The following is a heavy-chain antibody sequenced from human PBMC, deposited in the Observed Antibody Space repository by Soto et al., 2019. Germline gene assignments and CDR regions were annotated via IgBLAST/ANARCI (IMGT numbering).Heavy chain of an antibody. V-gene: IGHV3-7*03. CDR1: GFTFSSYW. D-gene: IGHD2-15*01. Sequence: SGGSLRLSCAASGFTFSSYWMSWVRQAPGKGLEWVANIKQDGSEKYYVDSVKGRFTISRDNAKNSLYLQMNSLRAEDTAVYYCARAPGVGGFNWFDPWGQGTLVTVSS. CDR2: IKQDGSEK. J-gene: IGHJ5*02. CDR3: ARAPGVGGFNWFDP.